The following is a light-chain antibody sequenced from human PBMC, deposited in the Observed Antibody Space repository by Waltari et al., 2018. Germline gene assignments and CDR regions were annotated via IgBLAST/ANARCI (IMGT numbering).Light chain of an antibody. CDR1: SSDVGSYNL. J-gene: IGLJ2*01. V-gene: IGLV2-23*01. CDR3: CSYAHSSRVV. Sequence: QSALTQPASVSGSPGQSITISCTGTSSDVGSYNLVSWYQHYPGKAPKLMIYEGTKRPSGVSNRFSGSKSGNTASLTISGLQAEDEADYHCCSYAHSSRVVFGGG. CDR2: EGT.